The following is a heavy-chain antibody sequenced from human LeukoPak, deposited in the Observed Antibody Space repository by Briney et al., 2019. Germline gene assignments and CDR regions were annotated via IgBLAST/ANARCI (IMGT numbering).Heavy chain of an antibody. CDR3: ARTLTYYYDSSGYYSAPYYFDY. V-gene: IGHV1-2*02. Sequence: GASVKVSCKASGYTFTGYYMHWVRQAPGQGLEWMGWINPNSGGTNYAQKLQGRVTMTTDTSTSTAYMELRSLRSDDTAVYYCARTLTYYYDSSGYYSAPYYFDYWGQGTLVTVSS. D-gene: IGHD3-22*01. CDR2: INPNSGGT. J-gene: IGHJ4*02. CDR1: GYTFTGYY.